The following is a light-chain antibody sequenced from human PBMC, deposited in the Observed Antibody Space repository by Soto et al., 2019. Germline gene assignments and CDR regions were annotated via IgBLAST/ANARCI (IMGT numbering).Light chain of an antibody. V-gene: IGKV3-20*01. CDR2: GAS. Sequence: EILLTPSPGTLSLSPGASATLSCSASQSVSSSYLAWYQQKPGQPPRLLIYGASSRATGIPDRFSGSGSGTDFTLTISRLGPEDFAVFYCQHYDSLPITFGQGTRLEIK. CDR1: QSVSSSY. J-gene: IGKJ5*01. CDR3: QHYDSLPIT.